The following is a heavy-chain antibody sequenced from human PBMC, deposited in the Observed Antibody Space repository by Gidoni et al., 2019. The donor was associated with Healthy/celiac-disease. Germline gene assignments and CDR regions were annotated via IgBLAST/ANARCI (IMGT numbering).Heavy chain of an antibody. D-gene: IGHD3-22*01. CDR2: IWYDGSNK. J-gene: IGHJ4*02. CDR1: GFPSSSYG. CDR3: ARDLTVRGYRFPFDY. V-gene: IGHV3-33*01. Sequence: QGQLVESGGGVVPPGRSLRLSCAASGFPSSSYGMHWVRQAPGKGLEWVAVIWYDGSNKYYADSVKGRFTISRDNSKNTLYLQMNSLRAEDTAVYYCARDLTVRGYRFPFDYWGQGTLVTVSS.